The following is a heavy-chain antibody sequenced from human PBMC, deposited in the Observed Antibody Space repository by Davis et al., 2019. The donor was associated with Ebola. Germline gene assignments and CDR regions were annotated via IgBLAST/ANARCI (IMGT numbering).Heavy chain of an antibody. D-gene: IGHD2-8*02. CDR2: IYPGDSDT. J-gene: IGHJ4*01. CDR1: GYTFTNHW. V-gene: IGHV5-51*01. Sequence: GESLKISCKGSGYTFTNHWIAWVRQMPGKGLEWLGIIYPGDSDTRYSPSFQGRVTISADRSISTAYLQWSSLKASDTAMYYCARLWCTNACHGLDYWGQGTLVTVSS. CDR3: ARLWCTNACHGLDY.